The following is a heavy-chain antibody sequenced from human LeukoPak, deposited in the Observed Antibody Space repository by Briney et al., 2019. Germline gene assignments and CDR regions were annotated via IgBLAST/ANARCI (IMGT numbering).Heavy chain of an antibody. Sequence: HVASVKVSCKASGYTFTSYGISWVRQAPGQGLEWMGWISAYNGNTNYAQKLQGRVTMTTDTSTSTAYMELRSLRSDDTAVYYCASVPANYYYGMDVWGKGTTVTVSS. D-gene: IGHD6-6*01. V-gene: IGHV1-18*01. CDR3: ASVPANYYYGMDV. J-gene: IGHJ6*04. CDR1: GYTFTSYG. CDR2: ISAYNGNT.